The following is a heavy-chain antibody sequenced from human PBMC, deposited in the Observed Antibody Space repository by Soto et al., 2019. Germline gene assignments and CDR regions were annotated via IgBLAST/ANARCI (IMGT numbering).Heavy chain of an antibody. Sequence: GGSLRLSCAASGFTFSSYSMNWVRQAPGKGLEWVSSISSSSSYIYYADSVKGRFTISRDNAKNSLYLQMNSLRAEDTAVYYCARDAIGDYGSYYYYGMDVWGQGATVTVYS. J-gene: IGHJ6*02. V-gene: IGHV3-21*01. CDR1: GFTFSSYS. CDR2: ISSSSSYI. D-gene: IGHD4-17*01. CDR3: ARDAIGDYGSYYYYGMDV.